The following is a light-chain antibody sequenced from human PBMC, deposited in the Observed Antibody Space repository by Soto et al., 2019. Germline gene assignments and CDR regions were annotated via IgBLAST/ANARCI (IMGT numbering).Light chain of an antibody. Sequence: INTCRASQTISVYLNGDQQIAGKAPKLLIYTASTLQTGVPSRFSGSTSGTHLTLTISSLQPEDCATYYSQQRYRNPPTFAQGTKV. CDR3: QQRYRNPPT. CDR1: QTISVY. CDR2: TAS. V-gene: IGKV1-39*01. J-gene: IGKJ1*01.